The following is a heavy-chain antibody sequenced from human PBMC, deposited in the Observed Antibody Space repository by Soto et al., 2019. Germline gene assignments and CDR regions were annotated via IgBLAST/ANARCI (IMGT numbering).Heavy chain of an antibody. CDR2: IYGGLTT. V-gene: IGHV3-53*01. Sequence: EVQLVESGGGLIQPGGSLRLSCAASGFTVSSTYMTWVRQAPGKGLEWVSVIYGGLTTSYADSVKGRFTISRDNSKNTVFLQMKILRGEDTAVYYCARDRIEAAGTPRFNYYYGMDVWGQGTTVAVSS. J-gene: IGHJ6*02. CDR1: GFTVSSTY. CDR3: ARDRIEAAGTPRFNYYYGMDV. D-gene: IGHD6-13*01.